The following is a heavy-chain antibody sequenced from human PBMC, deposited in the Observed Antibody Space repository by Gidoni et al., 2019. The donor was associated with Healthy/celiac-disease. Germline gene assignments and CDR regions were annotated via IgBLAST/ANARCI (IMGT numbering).Heavy chain of an antibody. CDR3: ARGERYQPIVATTFDI. CDR2: ISRNGGST. D-gene: IGHD5-12*01. J-gene: IGHJ3*02. V-gene: IGHV3-64*01. CDR1: GFPFSSYA. Sequence: EVQLVESGGGLVQPGGSLRLSCAASGFPFSSYAMHWVRQAPGKGLEYVSVISRNGGSTYYANSVKGRFTISRDNSKNTLYLQMGSLRAEDMAVYYCARGERYQPIVATTFDIWGQGTMVTVSS.